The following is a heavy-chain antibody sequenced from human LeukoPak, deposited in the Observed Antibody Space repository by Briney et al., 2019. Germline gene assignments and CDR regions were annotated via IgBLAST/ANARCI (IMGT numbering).Heavy chain of an antibody. D-gene: IGHD3-3*01. J-gene: IGHJ6*03. V-gene: IGHV4-59*01. Sequence: SETLSLTCTVSGDSISSYYWSWIRQPPGKGLEWIGYIYYSGSTKYNPSLKSRVTISVDTSKNQFSLKLSSVTAADTAVYYCARELRFLEWSPSYMDVWGKGTTVTVSS. CDR3: ARELRFLEWSPSYMDV. CDR1: GDSISSYY. CDR2: IYYSGST.